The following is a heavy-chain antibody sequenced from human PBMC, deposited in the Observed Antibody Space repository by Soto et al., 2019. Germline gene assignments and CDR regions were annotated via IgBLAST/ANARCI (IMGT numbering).Heavy chain of an antibody. V-gene: IGHV3-64*01. CDR2: ISSNGGYT. CDR1: GFTFSTYS. D-gene: IGHD3-22*01. CDR3: ASQSHYSSGYSFDY. J-gene: IGHJ4*02. Sequence: VQLVESGGGLVQPGGSLRLSCAASGFTFSTYSMHWVRQAPGKGLEYVSAISSNGGYTYYANSVKGRFTISRDNSKNTLYLQMDSLRAEDMAVYYCASQSHYSSGYSFDYWGQGTLVTVSS.